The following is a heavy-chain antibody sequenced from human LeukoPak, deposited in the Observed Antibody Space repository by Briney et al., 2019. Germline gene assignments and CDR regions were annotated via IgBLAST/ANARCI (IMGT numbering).Heavy chain of an antibody. V-gene: IGHV3-53*01. CDR1: GFTVSSNY. D-gene: IGHD4-17*01. CDR2: IYSGGST. Sequence: GGSLRLSCAASGFTVSSNYMSWVRQAPGKGLEWVSVIYSGGSTYYADSVKGRFTISRDNSKNTLNLQMNSLRAEDTAVYYCARGYMYGDYSGPTEFDYWGQGTLVTVSS. CDR3: ARGYMYGDYSGPTEFDY. J-gene: IGHJ4*02.